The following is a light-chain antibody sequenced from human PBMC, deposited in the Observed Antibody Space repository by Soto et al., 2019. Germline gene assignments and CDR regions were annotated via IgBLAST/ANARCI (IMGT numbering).Light chain of an antibody. J-gene: IGLJ2*01. CDR3: QTWGPGIHVV. V-gene: IGLV4-69*01. CDR1: SGHSSYA. Sequence: QPVLTPSPSASASLGASVKLTCTLSSGHSSYAIAWHQQQPEKGTRYLMKLDRHGIQTKGDAIPDRFSGSSSGAERYLTSSCLQSEDEADYYCQTWGPGIHVVFGGGTKLTVL. CDR2: LDRHGIQ.